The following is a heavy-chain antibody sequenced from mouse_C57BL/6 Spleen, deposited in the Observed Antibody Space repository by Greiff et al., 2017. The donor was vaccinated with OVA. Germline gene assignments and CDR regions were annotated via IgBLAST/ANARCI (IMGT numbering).Heavy chain of an antibody. V-gene: IGHV3-8*01. Sequence: VQLQQSGPGLAKPSQTLSLTCSVTGYSITSAYWNWIRKFPGNKLEYMGYISYSGSTYYNPSLKSRISITRDTSKNQYYLQLNSVTTEDTATYYGARSATGYGYYAMDYWGQGTSVTVSS. CDR2: ISYSGST. J-gene: IGHJ4*01. CDR1: GYSITSAY. CDR3: ARSATGYGYYAMDY. D-gene: IGHD3-1*01.